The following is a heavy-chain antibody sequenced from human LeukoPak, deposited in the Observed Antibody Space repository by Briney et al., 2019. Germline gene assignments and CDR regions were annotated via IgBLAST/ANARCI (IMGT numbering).Heavy chain of an antibody. Sequence: WGSLRLSCTASGFTFSSFWMAWVRQAPGKGLEWVANIKQDGSIQHYGDSVKGRFTISRDNAKNSLYLQMNNLRAEDTALYYCATSYDSSGCDWGQGTLVTVSS. CDR2: IKQDGSIQ. V-gene: IGHV3-7*01. D-gene: IGHD3-22*01. CDR3: ATSYDSSGCD. CDR1: GFTFSSFW. J-gene: IGHJ4*02.